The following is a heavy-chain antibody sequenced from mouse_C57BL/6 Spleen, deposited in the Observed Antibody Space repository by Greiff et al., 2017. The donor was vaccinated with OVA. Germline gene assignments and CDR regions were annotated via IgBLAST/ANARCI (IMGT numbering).Heavy chain of an antibody. V-gene: IGHV10-1*01. J-gene: IGHJ4*01. D-gene: IGHD3-2*02. CDR3: VRTAQYYYAMDY. CDR1: GFSFNTYA. CDR2: IRSKSNNYAT. Sequence: HLVESGGGLVQPKGSLKLSCAASGFSFNTYAMNWVRQAPGKGLEWVARIRSKSNNYATYYADSVKDRFTISRDDSESMLYLQMNNLKTEDTAMYYCVRTAQYYYAMDYWGQGTSVTVSS.